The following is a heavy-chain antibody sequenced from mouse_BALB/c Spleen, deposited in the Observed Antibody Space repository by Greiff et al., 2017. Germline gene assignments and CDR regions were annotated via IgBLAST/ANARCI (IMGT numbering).Heavy chain of an antibody. D-gene: IGHD2-4*01. J-gene: IGHJ4*01. Sequence: QVQLKQPGAELVKPGASVKLSCKASGYTFTSYWMHWVKQRPGQGLEWIGEINPSNGRTNYNEKFKSKATLTVDKSSSTAYMQLSSLTSEDSAVYYCARRGVYYDYDGGMDYWGEGTSVTVSS. CDR1: GYTFTSYW. V-gene: IGHV1S81*02. CDR3: ARRGVYYDYDGGMDY. CDR2: INPSNGRT.